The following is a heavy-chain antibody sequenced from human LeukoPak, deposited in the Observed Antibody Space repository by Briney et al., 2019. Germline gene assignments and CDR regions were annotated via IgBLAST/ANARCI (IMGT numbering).Heavy chain of an antibody. J-gene: IGHJ6*03. D-gene: IGHD3-10*01. V-gene: IGHV1-69*05. CDR2: IMPLLNTP. CDR1: GGTISNSV. CDR3: ARVDRNHFSMDV. Sequence: SVTVSCKASGGTISNSVITWVRQAPGQGLEWMGGIMPLLNTPNYAQNFKGRVTITTDESTSTAYMQLSSLRSEDTAVYYCARVDRNHFSMDVWGKGTTVTVSS.